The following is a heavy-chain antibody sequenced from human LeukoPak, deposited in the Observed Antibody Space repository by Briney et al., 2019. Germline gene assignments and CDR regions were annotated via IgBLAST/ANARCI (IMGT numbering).Heavy chain of an antibody. CDR1: GGSLSGYY. J-gene: IGHJ4*02. V-gene: IGHV4-59*01. D-gene: IGHD4-11*01. Sequence: SETLSLTCAVSGGSLSGYYWSWIRQPPGKRLEWIGYIYYSGSTNYNPSLKSRLTISVDTSKNQFSLKLSSVTAADTAVYYCARLRGNYFPDYWGQGTLVTVSS. CDR2: IYYSGST. CDR3: ARLRGNYFPDY.